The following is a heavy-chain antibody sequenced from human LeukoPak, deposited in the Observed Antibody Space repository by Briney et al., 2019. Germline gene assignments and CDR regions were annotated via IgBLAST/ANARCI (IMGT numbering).Heavy chain of an antibody. J-gene: IGHJ4*02. D-gene: IGHD5-18*01. CDR3: ARSGYSYGPLHY. Sequence: SETLSLTCTVSGGSISSGGYYWSWIRQHPGKGLEWIGYIYYSGSTYYNPSLKSRVTISVDTSKNQFSLKVSSVTAADTAVYYCARSGYSYGPLHYWGQGTLVTVSS. CDR2: IYYSGST. CDR1: GGSISSGGYY. V-gene: IGHV4-31*03.